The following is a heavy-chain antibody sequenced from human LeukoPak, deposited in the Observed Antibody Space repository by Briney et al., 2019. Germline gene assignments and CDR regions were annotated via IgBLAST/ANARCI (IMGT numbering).Heavy chain of an antibody. CDR3: ARGLIAARPYACYYYGMDV. D-gene: IGHD6-6*01. J-gene: IGHJ6*02. V-gene: IGHV1-69*13. CDR2: IIPIFGTA. CDR1: GGTFSSYA. Sequence: GASVKVSCKASGGTFSSYAISWVRQAPGQGLEWMGGIIPIFGTANYAQKFQGRVTITADESTSTAYMELSSLRSEDTAVYYCARGLIAARPYACYYYGMDVWGQGTTVTVS.